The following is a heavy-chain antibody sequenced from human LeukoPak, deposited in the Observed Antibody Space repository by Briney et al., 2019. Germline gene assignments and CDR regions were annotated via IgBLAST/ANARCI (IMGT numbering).Heavy chain of an antibody. CDR2: ISSSSGII. Sequence: GSLRLSCAVSGFTFSNYNMNWVRQAPGKGLEWVSYISSSSGIIYYADSVKGRFTISRDNAKNSLYPQMDSLRVEDTAVYYCATDFNKGFDPWGQGTLVTVSS. CDR3: ATDFNKGFDP. J-gene: IGHJ5*02. D-gene: IGHD1/OR15-1a*01. V-gene: IGHV3-48*04. CDR1: GFTFSNYN.